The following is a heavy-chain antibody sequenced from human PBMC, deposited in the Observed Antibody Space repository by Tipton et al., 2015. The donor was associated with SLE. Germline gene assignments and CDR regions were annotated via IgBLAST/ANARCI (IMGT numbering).Heavy chain of an antibody. D-gene: IGHD3-3*01. Sequence: TLSLTCAVYGGSFSGYYWSWIRQHPGKGLEWIGYIYYSGSTYYNPSLKSRVTISVDTSKNQFSLKLSSVTAADTAVYYCARGPGWDFWSPWYFDRWGRGALVTVSS. CDR1: GGSFSGYY. J-gene: IGHJ2*01. CDR2: IYYSGST. CDR3: ARGPGWDFWSPWYFDR. V-gene: IGHV4-31*11.